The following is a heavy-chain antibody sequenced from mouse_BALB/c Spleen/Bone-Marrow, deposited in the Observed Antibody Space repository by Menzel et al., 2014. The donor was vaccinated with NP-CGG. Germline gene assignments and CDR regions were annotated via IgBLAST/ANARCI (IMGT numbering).Heavy chain of an antibody. CDR3: TRSSYGYWSFDV. V-gene: IGHV1S81*02. Sequence: QVQLQQPGAELVKPGASVKLSCKASGYTFSSYYMYWVKQRPGQGLEWIGEINPSNGGTKFNEKFKSKATLTVDKSSSTAYMQLSSLTSEDSAVYYCTRSSYGYWSFDVWSAGTTVTVSS. J-gene: IGHJ1*01. CDR2: INPSNGGT. CDR1: GYTFSSYY. D-gene: IGHD6-1*01.